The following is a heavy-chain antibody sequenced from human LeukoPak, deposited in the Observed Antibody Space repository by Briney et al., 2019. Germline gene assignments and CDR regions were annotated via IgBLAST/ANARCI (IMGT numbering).Heavy chain of an antibody. CDR1: GYSFTDFY. V-gene: IGHV1-2*02. CDR3: ARDGDSSSWPTPFDY. Sequence: ASVKVSCKASGYSFTDFYMHWVRQAPGHGLEWMGWINPNSGGTNYAQKLQGRVTMTTDTSTSTAYMELRSLRSDDTAVYYCARDGDSSSWPTPFDYWGQGTLVTVSS. D-gene: IGHD6-13*01. CDR2: INPNSGGT. J-gene: IGHJ4*02.